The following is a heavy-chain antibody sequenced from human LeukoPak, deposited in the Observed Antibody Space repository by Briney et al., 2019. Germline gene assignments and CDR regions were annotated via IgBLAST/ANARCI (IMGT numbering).Heavy chain of an antibody. D-gene: IGHD3-10*01. CDR2: IDDSGNT. V-gene: IGHV4-59*01. CDR3: ARSDYHNSGSHTVFDAFDI. Sequence: PSETLSLTCTVSGGSISRYYWSWIRRPPGKGLEWIGYIDDSGNTNYNHSLKSQVTISVDKSKNQFSLKLSFVTAADTAMYYCARSDYHNSGSHTVFDAFDIWGQGTRVTVSS. J-gene: IGHJ3*02. CDR1: GGSISRYY.